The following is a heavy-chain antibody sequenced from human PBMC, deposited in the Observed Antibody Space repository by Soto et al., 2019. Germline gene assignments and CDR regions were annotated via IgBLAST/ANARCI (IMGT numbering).Heavy chain of an antibody. CDR3: ARDLGYCSSTSCPGDYYYGMDV. D-gene: IGHD2-2*01. CDR2: ISAYNGNT. Sequence: ASVKVCCKASGYTFTSYGISWVRQDPGQGLEWMGWISAYNGNTNYAQKLQGRVTMTTDTSTSTAYMELRSLRSDDTAVYYCARDLGYCSSTSCPGDYYYGMDVWGQGTTVTVSS. V-gene: IGHV1-18*04. J-gene: IGHJ6*02. CDR1: GYTFTSYG.